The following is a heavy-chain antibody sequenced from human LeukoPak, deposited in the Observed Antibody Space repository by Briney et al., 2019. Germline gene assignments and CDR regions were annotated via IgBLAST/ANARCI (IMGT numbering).Heavy chain of an antibody. D-gene: IGHD3-22*01. CDR2: IYTSGST. Sequence: SETLSLTCTVSGGSISSYYWSWIWQPAGKGLEWIGRIYTSGSTNYNPSLKSRVTMSVDTSKNQFSLKLSSVTAADTAVYYCARDHYYDSSGYWLYYFDYWGQGTLVTVSS. J-gene: IGHJ4*02. CDR3: ARDHYYDSSGYWLYYFDY. CDR1: GGSISSYY. V-gene: IGHV4-4*07.